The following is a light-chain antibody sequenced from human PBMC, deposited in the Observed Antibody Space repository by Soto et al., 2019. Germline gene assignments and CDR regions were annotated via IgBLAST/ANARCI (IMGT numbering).Light chain of an antibody. Sequence: QSVLTQPRSVSAAPGQNGTISCSGSSSNIGNNYVSWYQQLPGTAPKLLIYDNNKRPSGIPDRFSGSKSGTSATLGITGLQTGDKADYYCGTWDSSLSGVVFGGWTKLTVL. CDR3: GTWDSSLSGVV. CDR1: SSNIGNNY. V-gene: IGLV1-51*01. J-gene: IGLJ2*01. CDR2: DNN.